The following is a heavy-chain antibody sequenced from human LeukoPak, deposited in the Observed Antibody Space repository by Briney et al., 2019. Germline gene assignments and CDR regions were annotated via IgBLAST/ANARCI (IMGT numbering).Heavy chain of an antibody. Sequence: GTSVNVSCKASGFTFTSSAMQWLRQARGQRLEWIGWIVVCSGNTNYAQKFQERVTITRDMSTSTAYMELSSLRSEDTAVYYCATSIAVAGSLDYWGQGTLVTVSS. CDR1: GFTFTSSA. J-gene: IGHJ4*02. CDR3: ATSIAVAGSLDY. D-gene: IGHD6-19*01. V-gene: IGHV1-58*02. CDR2: IVVCSGNT.